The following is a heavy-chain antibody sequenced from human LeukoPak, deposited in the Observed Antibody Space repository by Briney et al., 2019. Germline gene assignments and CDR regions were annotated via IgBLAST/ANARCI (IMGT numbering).Heavy chain of an antibody. CDR1: GGSISSSSYY. Sequence: SETLSLTCTVSGGSISSSSYYWGWIRQPPGKGLEWLGSIYHSGSTYYNPSLKSRVTISVYTSKNQFSLKLSSVTAADMAVYYCTSHQRWLAPRNFDYWGQGTLVTVSS. CDR2: IYHSGST. V-gene: IGHV4-39*01. CDR3: TSHQRWLAPRNFDY. J-gene: IGHJ4*02. D-gene: IGHD4-17*01.